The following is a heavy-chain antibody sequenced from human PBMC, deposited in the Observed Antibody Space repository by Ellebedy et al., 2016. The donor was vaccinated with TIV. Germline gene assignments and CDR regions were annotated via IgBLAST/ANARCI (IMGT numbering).Heavy chain of an antibody. CDR1: GFTFSSYS. CDR3: AGGEQWLPSYFDY. J-gene: IGHJ4*02. V-gene: IGHV3-66*01. D-gene: IGHD6-19*01. Sequence: PGGSLRLSCAASGFTFSSYSMNWVRQAPGKGLEWVSVIYIGGTTYHADSVMGRFTISKNNSKNTLFLQMNSQRADDTAVYYCAGGEQWLPSYFDYWGQGTLVTVSS. CDR2: IYIGGTT.